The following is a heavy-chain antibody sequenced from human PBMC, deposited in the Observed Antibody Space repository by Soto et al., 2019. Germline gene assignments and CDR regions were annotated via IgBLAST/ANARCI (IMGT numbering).Heavy chain of an antibody. J-gene: IGHJ4*02. Sequence: EVLLLESGGGLVQPGGSLRLSCAASGFTFSSYAMSWVRQAPGKGLEWVSGMSGSGGSTYYADSVKGRFTISRDNSKNTLYLQMNSLRVEDTAVYYCAKGQAWIQLWYFDSWGQGTLVTVSS. CDR1: GFTFSSYA. CDR3: AKGQAWIQLWYFDS. CDR2: MSGSGGST. V-gene: IGHV3-23*01. D-gene: IGHD5-18*01.